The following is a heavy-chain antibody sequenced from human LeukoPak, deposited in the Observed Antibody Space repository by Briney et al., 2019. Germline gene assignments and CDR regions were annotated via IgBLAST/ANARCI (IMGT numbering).Heavy chain of an antibody. CDR3: ARETTSTSFDY. CDR1: GGSISNGTSY. CDR2: IYSSGST. V-gene: IGHV4-61*02. Sequence: SETLSLTCTVSGGSISNGTSYWTWIRQPAGKSLEWLGRIYSSGSTNYNPSLKSRVTISADTSKNQFSLTLTSVTAADTAVYYCARETTSTSFDYWGQGTLVTVSS. J-gene: IGHJ4*02. D-gene: IGHD2-2*01.